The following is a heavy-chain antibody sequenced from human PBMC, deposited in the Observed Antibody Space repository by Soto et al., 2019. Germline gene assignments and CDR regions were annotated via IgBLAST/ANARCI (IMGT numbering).Heavy chain of an antibody. D-gene: IGHD2-15*01. Sequence: PGGSLRLSCAASGFTFSDYYMSWIRQAPGKGLEWVSYISSSSSYTNYADSVKGRFTISRDNAKNSLYLQMNSLRAEDTAVYYCAREHCSGGSCYPGAFDIWGQGTMVTVSS. J-gene: IGHJ3*02. V-gene: IGHV3-11*06. CDR3: AREHCSGGSCYPGAFDI. CDR1: GFTFSDYY. CDR2: ISSSSSYT.